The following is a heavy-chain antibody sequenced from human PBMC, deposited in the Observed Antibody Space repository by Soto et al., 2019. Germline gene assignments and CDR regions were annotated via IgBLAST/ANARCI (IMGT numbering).Heavy chain of an antibody. Sequence: ASVKVSCKASGYTFTSYGISWVRQAPGQGLEWMGWISAYNGNTNYAQKLQGRVTMTTDTSTSTAYMELRSLRSDDTAVYYCARVKRAHSSGYTIDYWGQGTLVTVSS. V-gene: IGHV1-18*01. CDR1: GYTFTSYG. CDR2: ISAYNGNT. D-gene: IGHD3-22*01. CDR3: ARVKRAHSSGYTIDY. J-gene: IGHJ4*02.